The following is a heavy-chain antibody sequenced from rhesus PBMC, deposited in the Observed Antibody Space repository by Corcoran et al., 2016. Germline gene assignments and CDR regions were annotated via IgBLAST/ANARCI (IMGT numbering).Heavy chain of an antibody. CDR1: GYSISIGYY. V-gene: IGHV4-99*01. J-gene: IGHJ4*01. CDR3: ARLALQWVPSWDY. D-gene: IGHD5-24*01. CDR2: ISGSSGST. Sequence: QVQLQESGPGLVKPSETLSLTCAVSGYSISIGYYWGWIRQPPGKGLEYIGYISGSSGSTYYKPSLTSRVTIAKDTATNQVSLTLSSVTAADTAVYYCARLALQWVPSWDYWGQGVLVTVSS.